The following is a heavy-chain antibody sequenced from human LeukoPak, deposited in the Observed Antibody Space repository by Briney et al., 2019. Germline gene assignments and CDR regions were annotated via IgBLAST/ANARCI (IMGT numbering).Heavy chain of an antibody. CDR3: AKVGRGGRGFDY. Sequence: GGSLRLSCAASGFTFSSYAMSWVRQAPGKGLEWVSAISGSGGSTYYADSVKGRSTISRDNSKNTLYLQMNSLRAEDTAVYYCAKVGRGGRGFDYWGQGTLVTVSS. J-gene: IGHJ4*02. D-gene: IGHD2-15*01. V-gene: IGHV3-23*01. CDR2: ISGSGGST. CDR1: GFTFSSYA.